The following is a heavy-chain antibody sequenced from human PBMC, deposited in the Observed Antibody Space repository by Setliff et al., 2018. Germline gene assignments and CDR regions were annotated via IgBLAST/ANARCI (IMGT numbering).Heavy chain of an antibody. CDR2: IIPIFGTA. V-gene: IGHV1-69*13. CDR1: GGTFSTYA. Sequence: SVKVSCKASGGTFSTYAISWVRQAPGQGLEWMGGIIPIFGTANYAQKFQGRVTITADESTSTAYMELSSLRSEDTAVYYCARGYSSSWQSRMGFGPWGQGTLVTVSS. CDR3: ARGYSSSWQSRMGFGP. D-gene: IGHD6-13*01. J-gene: IGHJ5*02.